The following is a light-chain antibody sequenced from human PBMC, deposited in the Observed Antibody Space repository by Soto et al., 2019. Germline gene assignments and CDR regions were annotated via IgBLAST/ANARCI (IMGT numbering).Light chain of an antibody. CDR2: GAS. CDR3: QQYNDWPLT. CDR1: QSVNSN. J-gene: IGKJ4*01. V-gene: IGKV3-15*01. Sequence: IVMTQSPATLSVPPGERATLSCRASQSVNSNLAWYQQKPGQAPRLLIYGASTRATGIPARFSGSGSGTEFTLTISSLQSEDFAVYYCQQYNDWPLTFGGETKVEIK.